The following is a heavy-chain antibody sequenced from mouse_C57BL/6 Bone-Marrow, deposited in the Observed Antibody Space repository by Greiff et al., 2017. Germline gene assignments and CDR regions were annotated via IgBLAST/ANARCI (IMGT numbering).Heavy chain of an antibody. CDR2: ISSGGDYI. CDR1: GFTFSSYA. D-gene: IGHD1-1*01. CDR3: TRERGYGNSPYYFDY. V-gene: IGHV5-9-1*02. Sequence: EVHLVESGEGLVKPGGSLKLSCAASGFTFSSYAMSWVRQTPEKRLEWVAYISSGGDYIYYADTVKGRFTIARDNARNTLYLQMSSLKSEDTAMYYCTRERGYGNSPYYFDYWGQGTTLTVSS. J-gene: IGHJ2*01.